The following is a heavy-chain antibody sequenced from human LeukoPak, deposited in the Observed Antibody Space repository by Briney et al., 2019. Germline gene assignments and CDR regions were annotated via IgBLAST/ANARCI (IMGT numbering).Heavy chain of an antibody. D-gene: IGHD4-17*01. CDR1: GGTFGSYA. V-gene: IGHV1-69*13. CDR2: IIPIFGTA. Sequence: ASVKDSCKASGGTFGSYAISWVRQAPGQGLEWMGGIIPIFGTANYAQKFQGRVTITADESTSTAYMELSSLRSEDTAVYYCARAGVLYGDYVFDYWGQGTLVTVSS. J-gene: IGHJ4*02. CDR3: ARAGVLYGDYVFDY.